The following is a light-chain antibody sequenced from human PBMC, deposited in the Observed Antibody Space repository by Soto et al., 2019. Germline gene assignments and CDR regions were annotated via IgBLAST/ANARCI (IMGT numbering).Light chain of an antibody. CDR1: SSNIGAGYD. CDR2: GNN. V-gene: IGLV1-40*01. CDR3: QTHDNSLSGSRV. J-gene: IGLJ2*01. Sequence: QSVLTQPPSVSGAPGQRVTISCTGSSSNIGAGYDVHWYQQLPGTAPKLLIYGNNNRPSGVPDRFSGSKSGTSASLAITGLQAEDEADYYCQTHDNSLSGSRVFGGGTQLTVL.